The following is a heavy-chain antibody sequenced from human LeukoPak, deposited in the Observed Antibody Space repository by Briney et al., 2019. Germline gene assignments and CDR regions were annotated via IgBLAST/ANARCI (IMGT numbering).Heavy chain of an antibody. J-gene: IGHJ3*02. CDR1: GGSISSSSYY. D-gene: IGHD6-19*01. Sequence: PSETLSLTCTVSGGSISSSSYYWGWIRQPPGKGLEWIGSIYHSGSTYYNPSLKSRVTISVDTSKNQFSLKLSSVAAADTAVYYCASLLQYSSGWLGAFDIWGQGTMVTVSS. V-gene: IGHV4-39*07. CDR3: ASLLQYSSGWLGAFDI. CDR2: IYHSGST.